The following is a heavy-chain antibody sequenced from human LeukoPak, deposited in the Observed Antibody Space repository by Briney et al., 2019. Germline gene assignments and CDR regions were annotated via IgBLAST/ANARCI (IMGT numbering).Heavy chain of an antibody. V-gene: IGHV3-23*01. J-gene: IGHJ4*02. CDR3: ARGSYYGYYYFDY. CDR1: GFTFSSYA. Sequence: GGSLRLSCAASGFTFSSYAMSWVRQAPGKGLEWNSGISRSGGSTNHADSVKGRFTISRDNSKSTLYLQMNSLRAEDTAVYYCARGSYYGYYYFDYWGQGTLVTVSS. CDR2: ISRSGGST. D-gene: IGHD1-26*01.